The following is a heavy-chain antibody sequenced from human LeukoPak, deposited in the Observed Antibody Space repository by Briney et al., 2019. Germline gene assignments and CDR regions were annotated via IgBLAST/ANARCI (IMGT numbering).Heavy chain of an antibody. CDR3: ARDMTYYYDSSGYLVGAFDI. V-gene: IGHV1-69*05. J-gene: IGHJ3*02. CDR2: ITPIFGTA. CDR1: GGTFSSYA. D-gene: IGHD3-22*01. Sequence: SVKVSCKASGGTFSSYAISWVRQAPGQGLEWMGRITPIFGTANYAQKFQGRVTITTDESTSTAYMELSSLRSEDTAVYYCARDMTYYYDSSGYLVGAFDIWGQGTMVTVSS.